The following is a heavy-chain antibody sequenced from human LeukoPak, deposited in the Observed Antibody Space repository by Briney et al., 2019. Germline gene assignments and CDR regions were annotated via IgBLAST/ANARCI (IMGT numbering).Heavy chain of an antibody. V-gene: IGHV3-30*03. J-gene: IGHJ4*02. CDR2: ISSDGNDE. CDR1: GVTFSSYG. D-gene: IGHD5-12*01. Sequence: GGSLRLSCAASGVTFSSYGMHWVRQAPGKGLEWVALISSDGNDELYGGSVKGRFTITRDDSKSTLYLQMNSLRAEETAVYYCTTKVIRGNSGDDYDDWGQGTLVTVSS. CDR3: TTKVIRGNSGDDYDD.